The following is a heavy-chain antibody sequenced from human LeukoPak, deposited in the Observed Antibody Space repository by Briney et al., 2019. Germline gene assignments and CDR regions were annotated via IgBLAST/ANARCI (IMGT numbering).Heavy chain of an antibody. CDR2: IYYSGST. J-gene: IGHJ4*02. CDR1: GGSISSGGYY. CDR3: ARERDGYNSDY. Sequence: KPSQTLSLTCTVSGGSISSGGYYWSWIRQPPGKGLEWIGYIYYSGSTYYNPSLKSRVTISVDTSKNQFSLKLSSVTAADTAVYYCARERDGYNSDYWGQGTLVTVSS. D-gene: IGHD5-24*01. V-gene: IGHV4-30-4*08.